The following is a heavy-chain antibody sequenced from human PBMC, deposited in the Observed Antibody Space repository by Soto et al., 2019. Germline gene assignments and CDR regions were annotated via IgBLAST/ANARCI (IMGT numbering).Heavy chain of an antibody. V-gene: IGHV4-39*01. Sequence: PSETLSLTCSVSGGSISRSSYFWGWIRQPPGKGLEWIGSIYYSGSTYYNPSLKSRATVSVDTSKNQFSLKLSSVTAADTAVYYCARHPSDFWFDPWGQGTLVTVS. J-gene: IGHJ5*02. CDR3: ARHPSDFWFDP. D-gene: IGHD2-21*02. CDR2: IYYSGST. CDR1: GGSISRSSYF.